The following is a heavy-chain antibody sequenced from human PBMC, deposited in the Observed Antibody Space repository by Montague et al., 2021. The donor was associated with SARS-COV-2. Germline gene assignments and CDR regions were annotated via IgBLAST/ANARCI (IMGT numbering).Heavy chain of an antibody. J-gene: IGHJ4*02. Sequence: SETLSLTCSVSGDSISNYSWSWIRQSPGKGLEWIGYIYYSGSTNYNPSLTSRVTISVDTSKNQVSLKLTPVTAADTAVYYCATLPSSITIFGVVQGYYLDDWGQGTLVTVSS. CDR2: IYYSGST. CDR1: GDSISNYS. D-gene: IGHD3-3*01. V-gene: IGHV4-59*08. CDR3: ATLPSSITIFGVVQGYYLDD.